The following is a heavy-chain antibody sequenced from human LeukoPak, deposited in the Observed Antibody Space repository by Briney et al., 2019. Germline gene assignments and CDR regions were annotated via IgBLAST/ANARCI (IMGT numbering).Heavy chain of an antibody. D-gene: IGHD3-3*01. CDR2: ISGSGGST. Sequence: PGGSLRLSCAASGFTFSSYAMSWVRQAPGKGLEWVSAISGSGGSTYYADSVKGRFTISRDNSKNTLYLQMNSLRAEDTAVYYCAKDSPPFGVVIGYFDYWGQGTLVTVSS. CDR3: AKDSPPFGVVIGYFDY. V-gene: IGHV3-23*01. J-gene: IGHJ4*02. CDR1: GFTFSSYA.